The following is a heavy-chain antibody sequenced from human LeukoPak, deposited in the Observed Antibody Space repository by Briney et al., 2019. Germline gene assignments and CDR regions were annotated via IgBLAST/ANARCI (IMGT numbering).Heavy chain of an antibody. CDR2: IIPIFGTA. Sequence: ASVKVSCKASGGTFSSYAISWVRQAPGQGLEWMGGIIPIFGTANYAQKFQGRVTITADESTSTAYMELSSLRSEDTAVYYCARDIVVVTATYYYYYYGMDVWGQGTTVTVSS. J-gene: IGHJ6*02. CDR1: GGTFSSYA. D-gene: IGHD2-21*02. CDR3: ARDIVVVTATYYYYYYGMDV. V-gene: IGHV1-69*13.